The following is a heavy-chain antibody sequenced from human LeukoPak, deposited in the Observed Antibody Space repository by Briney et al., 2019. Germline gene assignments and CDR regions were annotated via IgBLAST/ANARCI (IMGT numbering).Heavy chain of an antibody. D-gene: IGHD1-14*01. V-gene: IGHV3-33*01. CDR1: GFTFSSYG. J-gene: IGHJ6*04. Sequence: GRSLRLSCAASGFTFSSYGMHWVRQAPGKGLEWVAVIWYDGSNKYYADSVKGRFTISRDNSKNTLYLQMNSLRAEDTAVCYCARDHHTITDYYYGMDVWGKGTTVTVSS. CDR3: ARDHHTITDYYYGMDV. CDR2: IWYDGSNK.